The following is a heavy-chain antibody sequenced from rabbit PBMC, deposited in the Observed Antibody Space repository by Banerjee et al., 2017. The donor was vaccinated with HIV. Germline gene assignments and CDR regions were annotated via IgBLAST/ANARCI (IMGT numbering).Heavy chain of an antibody. CDR2: IGTAGGNT. CDR1: GFSFSNKYV. D-gene: IGHD4-1*01. CDR3: ARDGSGWGANFNL. V-gene: IGHV1S45*01. Sequence: QEQLEESGGDLVKPEGSLTLTCTASGFSFSNKYVMCWVRQAPGKGLEWIACIGTAGGNTFYANWAKGRFTISKTSSTTVTLQMTSLTAADTATYFCARDGSGWGANFNLWGQGTLVTVS. J-gene: IGHJ4*01.